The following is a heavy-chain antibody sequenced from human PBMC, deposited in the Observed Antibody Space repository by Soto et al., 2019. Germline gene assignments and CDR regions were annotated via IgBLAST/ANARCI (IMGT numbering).Heavy chain of an antibody. CDR1: GFTFSSYS. J-gene: IGHJ4*02. CDR3: ARDPPYCSSASGLDY. Sequence: EVQLVESGGGLVQPGGSLRLSCAASGFTFSSYSMNWVRQAPGKGLEWVSYISSSSSTIYYADSVKGRFTISRDNAKPSLYLHMKGLSAEATAVDYGARDPPYCSSASGLDYWGQGPPAAVSA. V-gene: IGHV3-48*01. D-gene: IGHD2-2*01. CDR2: ISSSSSTI.